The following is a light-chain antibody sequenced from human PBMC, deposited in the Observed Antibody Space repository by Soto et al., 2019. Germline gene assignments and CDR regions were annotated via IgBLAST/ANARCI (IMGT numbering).Light chain of an antibody. J-gene: IGLJ1*01. CDR1: SSDVGAYHY. V-gene: IGLV2-14*01. CDR3: TSYSSTDTFYV. CDR2: QVT. Sequence: QSALTQPASVSGSPRQSITISCTGTSSDVGAYHYVSWYQHHPGKAPKLMIYQVTNRPSGVSDRFSGSKSGNTASLTISGLRADDEADYYCTSYSSTDTFYVFGTGTKVTVL.